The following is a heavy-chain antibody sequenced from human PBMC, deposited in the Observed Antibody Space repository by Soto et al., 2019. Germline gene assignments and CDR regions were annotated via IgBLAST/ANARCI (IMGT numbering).Heavy chain of an antibody. V-gene: IGHV4-31*03. CDR3: ARVQWLRLESKGYGMDV. D-gene: IGHD5-12*01. Sequence: SETLSLTCTVSGGSISSGGYYWSWIRQHPGKGLEWIGYIYYSGSTYYNPSLKSRVTISVDTSKNQFSLKLSSVTAADTAVYYCARVQWLRLESKGYGMDVWGQGTTVTV. J-gene: IGHJ6*02. CDR1: GGSISSGGYY. CDR2: IYYSGST.